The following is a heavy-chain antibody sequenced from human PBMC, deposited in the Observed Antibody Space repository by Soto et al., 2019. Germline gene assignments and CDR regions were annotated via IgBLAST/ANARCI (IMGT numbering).Heavy chain of an antibody. D-gene: IGHD6-19*01. CDR1: GGSISSTNW. Sequence: QVQLQESGPGLVKPSGTLSLTCAVSGGSISSTNWWSWVRQPPGKGLEWIGEIYHSGSTNYNPSLKSRVTISVATSQNQFSLTLSSVTAAATAVYYCARVWAFRSAWVAYWGQGTLVTVSS. CDR2: IYHSGST. CDR3: ARVWAFRSAWVAY. J-gene: IGHJ4*02. V-gene: IGHV4-4*02.